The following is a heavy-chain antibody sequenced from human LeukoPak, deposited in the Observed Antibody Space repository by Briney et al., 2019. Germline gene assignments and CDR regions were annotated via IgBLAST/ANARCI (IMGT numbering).Heavy chain of an antibody. CDR1: GGSISSGGYY. V-gene: IGHV4-31*03. Sequence: PSETLSLTCTVSGGSISSGGYYWSCIRQHPGKGLEWIGYIYYSGSTYYNPSLKSRVTISVDTSKNQFSLKLSSVTAADTAVYYCARGNSVYDSSGYYPNWFDPWGQGTLVTVSS. J-gene: IGHJ5*02. D-gene: IGHD3-22*01. CDR2: IYYSGST. CDR3: ARGNSVYDSSGYYPNWFDP.